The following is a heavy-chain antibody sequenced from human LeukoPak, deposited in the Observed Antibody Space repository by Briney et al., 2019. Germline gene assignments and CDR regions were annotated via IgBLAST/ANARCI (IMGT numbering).Heavy chain of an antibody. J-gene: IGHJ6*02. CDR1: GFTFSNYW. Sequence: GGSLRLSCAASGFTFSNYWMHWVRQAPGKGLVWVSRTDSDGSSTTYADSVKGRFSISRDNAKNTLYLQMNSLRAEDTAVYCCAREGGDGHQLVRGRPYYYYGMDVWGQGTTVTVSS. CDR2: TDSDGSST. D-gene: IGHD6-13*01. CDR3: AREGGDGHQLVRGRPYYYYGMDV. V-gene: IGHV3-74*01.